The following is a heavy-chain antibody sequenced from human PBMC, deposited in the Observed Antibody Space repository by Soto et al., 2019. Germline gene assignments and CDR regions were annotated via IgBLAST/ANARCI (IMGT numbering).Heavy chain of an antibody. CDR2: IHYSGTT. CDR3: ERVPVRPGYYFHGMDV. CDR1: GVSITSGGFH. J-gene: IGHJ6*02. V-gene: IGHV4-31*03. Sequence: SETLSLTCSVSGVSITSGGFHWSWIRQYPGKGLECIGYIHYSGTTHYSPSLKGRMSISVDTPKSQFSLRLASVTAAETAVYFCERVPVRPGYYFHGMDVWGQGTTVTVSS. D-gene: IGHD3-10*01.